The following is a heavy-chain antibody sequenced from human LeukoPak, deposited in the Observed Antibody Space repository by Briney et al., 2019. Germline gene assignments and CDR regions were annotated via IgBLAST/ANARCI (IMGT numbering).Heavy chain of an antibody. D-gene: IGHD4/OR15-4a*01. J-gene: IGHJ4*02. Sequence: ASVKVSCKASGCTFTGHYFHWLRQAPGQGLEWMGWIKPDTGATNFAQKFHGRLTMTTDTSISTGYMELRSLTSDDTAMYYCARDHDFGPDYWGQGTLVTVS. V-gene: IGHV1-2*02. CDR1: GCTFTGHY. CDR2: IKPDTGAT. CDR3: ARDHDFGPDY.